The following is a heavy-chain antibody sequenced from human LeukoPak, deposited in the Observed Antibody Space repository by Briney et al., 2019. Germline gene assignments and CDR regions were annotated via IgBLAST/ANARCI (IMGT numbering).Heavy chain of an antibody. Sequence: PSQTLPLTCTVSGGSISSGSYSWSWIRQPAGKGLEWIGRIYTSGSTNYNPSLKSRVTMSIDTSKNHFSLRLSSVTAADTAVYYCARLNSHQLRPRFDYWGQGTLVTVSS. CDR3: ARLNSHQLRPRFDY. V-gene: IGHV4-61*02. CDR1: GGSISSGSYS. J-gene: IGHJ4*02. CDR2: IYTSGST. D-gene: IGHD2-2*01.